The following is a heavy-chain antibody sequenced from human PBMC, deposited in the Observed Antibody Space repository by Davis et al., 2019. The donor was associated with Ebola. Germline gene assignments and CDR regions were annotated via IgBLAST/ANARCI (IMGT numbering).Heavy chain of an antibody. Sequence: GESLKISCAASGFTFSSYAMHWVRQAPGKGLEWVSVIYSGGSTYYADSVKGRFTISRDNSKNTLYLQMNSLRAEDTAVYYCARLYSSSWSPFDYWGQGTLVTVSS. D-gene: IGHD6-13*01. J-gene: IGHJ4*02. CDR1: GFTFSSYA. V-gene: IGHV3-66*01. CDR2: IYSGGST. CDR3: ARLYSSSWSPFDY.